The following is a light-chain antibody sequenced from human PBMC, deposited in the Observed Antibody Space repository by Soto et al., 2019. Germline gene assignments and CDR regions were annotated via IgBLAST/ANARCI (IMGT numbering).Light chain of an antibody. CDR1: QTISSN. J-gene: IGKJ1*01. CDR2: RAS. V-gene: IGKV3-15*01. CDR3: QQYEEWPWT. Sequence: ENVLPQSPRTLSASTGERATLSCRACQTISSNLAWYQQKPGQAPRLFISRASTRATAIPARFSGSGSGTEFTLTISSLQSEDFAVYYCQQYEEWPWTFGPGTKVDI.